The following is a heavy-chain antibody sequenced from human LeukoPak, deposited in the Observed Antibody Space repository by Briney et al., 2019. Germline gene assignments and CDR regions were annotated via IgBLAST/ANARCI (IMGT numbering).Heavy chain of an antibody. Sequence: GGSLRLSCAASGFTFSSYEMNWVRQAPGKGLEWGSYISNSGNTIYYADSVKGRFTISRDNAKNSLYLQMNSLRAEDTAVYYCARRSRGTGSWYYFDYWGQGTLVTVSS. CDR3: ARRSRGTGSWYYFDY. V-gene: IGHV3-48*03. CDR2: ISNSGNTI. D-gene: IGHD3-10*01. CDR1: GFTFSSYE. J-gene: IGHJ4*02.